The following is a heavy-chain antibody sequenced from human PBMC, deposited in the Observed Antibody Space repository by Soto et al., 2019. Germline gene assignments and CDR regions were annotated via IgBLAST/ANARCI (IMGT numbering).Heavy chain of an antibody. V-gene: IGHV4-39*01. CDR3: GRLFDY. J-gene: IGHJ4*01. CDR2: IYSSGST. Sequence: SETQSLTSTVYGGSFSGYYWSWIRQPPGKGLEWIGSIYSSGSTYYNPSLKSRVTISVDTSKNQFSLKLSSVTAADTAMYYCGRLFDYWGQGTLVTVSS. CDR1: GGSFSGYY.